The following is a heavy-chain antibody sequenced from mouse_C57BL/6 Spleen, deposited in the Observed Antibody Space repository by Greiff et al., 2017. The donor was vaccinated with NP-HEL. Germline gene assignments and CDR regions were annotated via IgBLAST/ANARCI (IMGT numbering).Heavy chain of an antibody. D-gene: IGHD1-1*01. J-gene: IGHJ3*01. Sequence: QVQLQQPGAELVKPGASVKVSCKASGYTFTSYWMHWVKQRPGQGLEWIGRIHPSDSDTNYNQKFKGKATLTVDKSSSTAYMQLSSLTSEDSAVYYVAIIYYYGSSYVWFAYWGQGTLVTVSA. CDR2: IHPSDSDT. CDR3: AIIYYYGSSYVWFAY. V-gene: IGHV1-74*01. CDR1: GYTFTSYW.